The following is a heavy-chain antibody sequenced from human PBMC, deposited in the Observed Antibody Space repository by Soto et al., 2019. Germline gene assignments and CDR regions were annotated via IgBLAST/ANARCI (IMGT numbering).Heavy chain of an antibody. CDR2: TSNSGNA. CDR3: ARALGGISSSGMQV. D-gene: IGHD2-21*01. J-gene: IGHJ6*02. CDR1: GAALSSGGYF. V-gene: IGHV4-31*03. Sequence: SETLSLTCTVSGAALSSGGYFYTWIRQHPGKGLEWIGYTSNSGNAYYNPSLKSRITMSIEASKNQLSLRLRSVTAADAAVYYCARALGGISSSGMQVWGQGTTVTVYS.